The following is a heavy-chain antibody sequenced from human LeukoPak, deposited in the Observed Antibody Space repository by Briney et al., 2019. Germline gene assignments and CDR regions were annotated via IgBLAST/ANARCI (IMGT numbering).Heavy chain of an antibody. V-gene: IGHV3-21*01. J-gene: IGHJ4*02. Sequence: GSLRLSCAASGFTFSSYTMNWVRQAPGKGLEWVSSISGSSSDIYYADSVKGRFTISRDNSKNSLYLQMKSLRAEDTALYYCARRGYHDYSGFDYWGQGTLVTVSS. CDR1: GFTFSSYT. D-gene: IGHD1-26*01. CDR3: ARRGYHDYSGFDY. CDR2: ISGSSSDI.